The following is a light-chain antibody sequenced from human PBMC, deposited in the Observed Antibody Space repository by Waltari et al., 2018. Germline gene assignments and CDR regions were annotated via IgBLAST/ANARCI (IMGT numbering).Light chain of an antibody. V-gene: IGLV1-44*01. CDR3: SACDDNLNGVI. J-gene: IGLJ2*01. Sequence: QSVLTQPPSASGTPGQRVTISCSGSTSKLGSNTVSWYQQLPGTAPKLLIYTDDQRPSVFPVRFSCSKSGTSASLAISGPQSEDEAHYHCSACDDNLNGVIFGGGTKLTVL. CDR1: TSKLGSNT. CDR2: TDD.